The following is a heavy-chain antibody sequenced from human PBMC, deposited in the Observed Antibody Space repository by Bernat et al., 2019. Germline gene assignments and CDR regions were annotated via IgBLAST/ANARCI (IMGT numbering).Heavy chain of an antibody. V-gene: IGHV4-39*01. D-gene: IGHD5-18*01. J-gene: IGHJ4*02. CDR3: ARQPDTANFDY. Sequence: QLQLQESGPGLVKPSETLSLTCTVSGGSISSSSYYWGWIRQPPGKGLEGIGSIYYSGSTYFNPSLKRRVTISVATSKNQFSLKLSSVPAADTAVYYCARQPDTANFDYWGQGTLVTVSS. CDR2: IYYSGST. CDR1: GGSISSSSYY.